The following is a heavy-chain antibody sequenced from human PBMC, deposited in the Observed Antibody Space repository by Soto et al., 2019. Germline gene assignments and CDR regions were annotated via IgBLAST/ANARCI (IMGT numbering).Heavy chain of an antibody. D-gene: IGHD2-15*01. J-gene: IGHJ4*02. V-gene: IGHV3-53*04. CDR2: IYSGGST. CDR3: ARGPGGGFVAY. Sequence: EVQLVESGGGLVQPGGSLRLSCAASGFTVSSNYMSWVRQAPGKGLEWVSVIYSGGSTYYADSVKGRFTISRHNSKNARYLQMNSLRAEDTAVYYCARGPGGGFVAYWGQGTLVTVSS. CDR1: GFTVSSNY.